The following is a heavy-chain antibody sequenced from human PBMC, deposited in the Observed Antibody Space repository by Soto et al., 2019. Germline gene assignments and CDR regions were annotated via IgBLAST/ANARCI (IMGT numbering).Heavy chain of an antibody. CDR2: ITDDGSTT. CDR1: GFIFIIYW. Sequence: PGGSLRLSCETSGFIFIIYWMHWVRQVPGKGPQWVARITDDGSTTYYAASVEGRFTISRDNAKNALYLQMTSLRADDTAVYYCTRGPRPTSIGTGAFWGQGTLVTVSS. V-gene: IGHV3-74*01. J-gene: IGHJ4*02. D-gene: IGHD3-10*01. CDR3: TRGPRPTSIGTGAF.